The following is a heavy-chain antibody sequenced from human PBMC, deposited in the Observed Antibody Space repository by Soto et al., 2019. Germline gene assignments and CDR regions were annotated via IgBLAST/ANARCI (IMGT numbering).Heavy chain of an antibody. Sequence: QVQLQESGPGLVKSSETLSLTCTVSGGSISSHFWSWIRQPPGRGLEWIGYLSYSGSTNTYPSLKGRVTMSRDTSKNQFSLKLNSVTAADTAVYYCARDLRINGVSEFDYWGQGTLVTVSS. J-gene: IGHJ4*02. D-gene: IGHD2-8*01. CDR1: GGSISSHF. V-gene: IGHV4-59*11. CDR2: LSYSGST. CDR3: ARDLRINGVSEFDY.